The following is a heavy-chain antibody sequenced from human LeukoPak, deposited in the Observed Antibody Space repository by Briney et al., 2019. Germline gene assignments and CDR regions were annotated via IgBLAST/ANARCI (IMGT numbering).Heavy chain of an antibody. CDR3: ASLRERSYYARGFDY. Sequence: SSETLSLTCTVSGGSIRSSSYYWGWIRQPPGKGLEWLGSIYYSGSTYYNPSLKSRVTISVDTSKNQFSLKLSSVTAAVTAVYYCASLRERSYYARGFDYWGQGTLVTVSS. J-gene: IGHJ4*02. CDR2: IYYSGST. D-gene: IGHD1-26*01. V-gene: IGHV4-39*01. CDR1: GGSIRSSSYY.